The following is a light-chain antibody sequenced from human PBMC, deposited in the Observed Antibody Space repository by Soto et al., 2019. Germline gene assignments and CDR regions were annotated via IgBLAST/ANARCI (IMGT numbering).Light chain of an antibody. Sequence: EIVMTQSPATLSVSPGERATLSCRASQSVNSNLVWYQQKPGQAPRLLIYGASTRATGIPARFSGSGSGTDFTLTISSLQSEDFAVYYCQQYKNWAPVTFGQGTKLEIK. CDR2: GAS. CDR3: QQYKNWAPVT. CDR1: QSVNSN. V-gene: IGKV3-15*01. J-gene: IGKJ2*01.